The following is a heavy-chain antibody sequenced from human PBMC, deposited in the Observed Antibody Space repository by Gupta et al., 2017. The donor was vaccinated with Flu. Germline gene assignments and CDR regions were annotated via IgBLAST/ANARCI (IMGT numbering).Heavy chain of an antibody. CDR1: GYSISSGYY. J-gene: IGHJ4*02. D-gene: IGHD6-13*01. Sequence: QVQLQESGPGLVKPSETLSLTCAVSGYSISSGYYWCWIRQPPGKGLEWIGSIYHSGSTYYNPSLKSRVTISVDTSKNQFSLKLSSATAADTAVYYCARDLKGYSSSWYTDYWGQGTLVTVSS. CDR2: IYHSGST. V-gene: IGHV4-38-2*02. CDR3: ARDLKGYSSSWYTDY.